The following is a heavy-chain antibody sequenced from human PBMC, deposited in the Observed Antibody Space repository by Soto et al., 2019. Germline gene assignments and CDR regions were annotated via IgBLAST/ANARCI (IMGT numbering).Heavy chain of an antibody. J-gene: IGHJ6*02. V-gene: IGHV4-34*01. CDR2: INHSGST. D-gene: IGHD1-1*01. Sequence: QVQLQQWGAGLLKPSETLSLTCAVYGGSFSGYYWSWIRQPPGKGLEWIGEINHSGSTNYNPSLKSRVTXXVXTXXTQFSLKLSSVTAAATAVYYCATVGTGYYYYGMDVWGQGTTVTVSS. CDR1: GGSFSGYY. CDR3: ATVGTGYYYYGMDV.